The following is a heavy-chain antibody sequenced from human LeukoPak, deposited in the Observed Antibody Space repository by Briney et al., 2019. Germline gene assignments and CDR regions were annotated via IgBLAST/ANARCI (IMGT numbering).Heavy chain of an antibody. V-gene: IGHV3-9*01. D-gene: IGHD6-13*01. J-gene: IGHJ4*02. Sequence: GGSLRLSCAASGFTFDDYAMHWVRQAPGKGLEWVSGISWNSGSIGYADSVKGRFTISRDNAKNSLYLQMNSLRAEDTALYYCAKERGSSSWSFDYWDQGTLVTVSS. CDR1: GFTFDDYA. CDR3: AKERGSSSWSFDY. CDR2: ISWNSGSI.